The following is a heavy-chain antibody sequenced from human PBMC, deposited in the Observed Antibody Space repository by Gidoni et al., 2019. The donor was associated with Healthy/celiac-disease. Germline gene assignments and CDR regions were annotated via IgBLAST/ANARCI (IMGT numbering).Heavy chain of an antibody. Sequence: QVQLQQWGAGLLKPSEPLSLTCAVYGGSFSGYYWSWIRQPPGKGLEWIGEINHSGSTNYNPSLKSRVTISVDTSKNQFSLKLSSVTAADTAVYYCASDLCSGGSCYLGYWGQGTLVTVSS. CDR1: GGSFSGYY. CDR2: INHSGST. J-gene: IGHJ4*02. D-gene: IGHD2-15*01. V-gene: IGHV4-34*01. CDR3: ASDLCSGGSCYLGY.